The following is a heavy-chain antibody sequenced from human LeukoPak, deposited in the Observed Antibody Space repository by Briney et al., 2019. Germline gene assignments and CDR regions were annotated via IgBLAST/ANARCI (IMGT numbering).Heavy chain of an antibody. V-gene: IGHV3-33*01. CDR2: IWYDGSNK. D-gene: IGHD4-23*01. CDR1: GFTFSSYG. CDR3: ARRADYGGKIKGGTDY. Sequence: GGSLRLSCAASGFTFSSYGMHWVRQAPGKGLEWVAVIWYDGSNKHYADSVKGRFTISRDNSKNTLYLQMNSLRAEDTAVYYCARRADYGGKIKGGTDYWGQGTLVTVSS. J-gene: IGHJ4*02.